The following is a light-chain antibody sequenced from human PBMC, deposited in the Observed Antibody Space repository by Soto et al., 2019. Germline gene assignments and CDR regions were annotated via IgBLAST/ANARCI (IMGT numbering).Light chain of an antibody. Sequence: QSVLTQPPSVSAAPGQKVTISCSGSSSNIGNNDVSWYQQLPGTAPKLLIYGSNKRPSGIPDRFSGSKSGTSATLGITALQTGDEADYYCGTWDSSLSAVVFGGGTKLTVL. CDR1: SSNIGNND. V-gene: IGLV1-51*01. CDR3: GTWDSSLSAVV. J-gene: IGLJ2*01. CDR2: GSN.